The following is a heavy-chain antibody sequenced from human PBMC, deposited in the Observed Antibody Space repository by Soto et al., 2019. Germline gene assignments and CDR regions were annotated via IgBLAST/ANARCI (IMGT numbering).Heavy chain of an antibody. D-gene: IGHD3-10*01. Sequence: ASVKVSCKASGGTFSSYAISWVRQAPGQGLEWMGGIIPIFGTANYAQKFQGRVTITADESTSTAYMELSSLRSEDTAVYYCARVTAGKGSLGYYYYGMDVWGPGTTVTVSS. CDR2: IIPIFGTA. CDR3: ARVTAGKGSLGYYYYGMDV. J-gene: IGHJ6*02. CDR1: GGTFSSYA. V-gene: IGHV1-69*13.